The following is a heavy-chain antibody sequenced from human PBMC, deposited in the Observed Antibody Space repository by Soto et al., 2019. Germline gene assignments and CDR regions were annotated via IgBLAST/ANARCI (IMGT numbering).Heavy chain of an antibody. V-gene: IGHV4-31*03. CDR3: ARTFGYSESYYFDY. Sequence: SETLSLTCTVSGGSISSGGYYWSWIRQHPGKGLEWIGYIYYSGSTYYNPSLKSRVTISVNTSKNQFSLKLSSVTAADTAVYYCARTFGYSESYYFDYWGQGTLVTVSS. D-gene: IGHD5-18*01. J-gene: IGHJ4*02. CDR1: GGSISSGGYY. CDR2: IYYSGST.